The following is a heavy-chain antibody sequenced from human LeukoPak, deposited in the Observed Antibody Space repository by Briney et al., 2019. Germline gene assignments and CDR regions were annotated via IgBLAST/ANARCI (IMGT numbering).Heavy chain of an antibody. J-gene: IGHJ4*02. Sequence: SETLSLTCTVSGGSISSYYWSWIRRPPGKGLEWIGYIYYSGSTNYNPSLKSRVTISVDTSKNQFSLKLSSVTAADTAVYYCARSGRGPADYWGQGTLVTVSS. CDR3: ARSGRGPADY. V-gene: IGHV4-59*01. CDR1: GGSISSYY. CDR2: IYYSGST. D-gene: IGHD2-2*01.